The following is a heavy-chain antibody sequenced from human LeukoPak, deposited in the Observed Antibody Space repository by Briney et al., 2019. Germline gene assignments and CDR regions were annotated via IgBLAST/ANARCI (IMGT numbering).Heavy chain of an antibody. V-gene: IGHV3-9*01. Sequence: GRSLRLSCAASGFTFDDYAMHWVRQAPGKGLEWVSGISWNSDTIGYADSVKGRFSISRDNAKNSLYLQMNSLRTEDTALYYCAKGRARVTAAGNYWGRGTLVTVSS. CDR2: ISWNSDTI. D-gene: IGHD6-13*01. CDR1: GFTFDDYA. J-gene: IGHJ4*02. CDR3: AKGRARVTAAGNY.